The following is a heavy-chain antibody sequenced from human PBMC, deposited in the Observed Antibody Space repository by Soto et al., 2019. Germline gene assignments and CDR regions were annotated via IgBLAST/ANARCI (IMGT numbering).Heavy chain of an antibody. CDR3: ARYPGGDYGGNPAAFDI. V-gene: IGHV1-69*13. J-gene: IGHJ3*02. CDR1: GGTFSSYA. D-gene: IGHD4-17*01. CDR2: IIPIFGTA. Sequence: SVKVSCKASGGTFSSYAISWVRQAPGQGLEWMGGIIPIFGTANYAQKFPGRVTITADESTSTAYMELSSLRSEDTAVYYCARYPGGDYGGNPAAFDIWGQGTMVTVSS.